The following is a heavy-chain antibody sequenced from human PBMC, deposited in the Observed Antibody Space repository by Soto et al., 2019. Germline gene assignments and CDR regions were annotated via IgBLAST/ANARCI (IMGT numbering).Heavy chain of an antibody. D-gene: IGHD4-4*01. Sequence: PGGSLRFSCAASGFPFSSYVMSWVRQAPGKGLEWVSGISGGGSNTFYADYVKGRFTISRDNSKNTLLLQMNSLGAEDTAVYYCAKDSNKYSSSLRGRYFDYWGQGIGVTVSS. V-gene: IGHV3-23*01. J-gene: IGHJ4*02. CDR1: GFPFSSYV. CDR3: AKDSNKYSSSLRGRYFDY. CDR2: ISGGGSNT.